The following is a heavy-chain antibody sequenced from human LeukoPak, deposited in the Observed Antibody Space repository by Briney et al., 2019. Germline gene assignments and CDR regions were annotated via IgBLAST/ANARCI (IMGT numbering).Heavy chain of an antibody. V-gene: IGHV4-39*01. J-gene: IGHJ5*02. CDR1: GGSISSSGYY. Sequence: SETLSLTXTVSGGSISSSGYYWGWIRQPPGKGLEWIASIYYSGSTYYNPSLKSRVSISVDTSKNQLSLKLSSLTAADTAVYYCARHEYSGSYYGLSWFDPWGQGTLVTVSS. CDR2: IYYSGST. CDR3: ARHEYSGSYYGLSWFDP. D-gene: IGHD1-26*01.